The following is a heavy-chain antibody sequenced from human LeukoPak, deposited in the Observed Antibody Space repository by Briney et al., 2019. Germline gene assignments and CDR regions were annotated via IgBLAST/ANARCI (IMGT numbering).Heavy chain of an antibody. CDR2: IWYDGSNK. D-gene: IGHD6-19*01. CDR3: AKDGGWYPLRGYFDY. J-gene: IGHJ4*02. V-gene: IGHV3-33*06. Sequence: GRSLRLSCAASGFTFSSYGMHWVRQAPGKGLEWVAVIWYDGSNKYYADSVKGRFTISRDNSKNTLYLQMNSLRAEDTAVYYCAKDGGWYPLRGYFDYWGQGTLVTVSS. CDR1: GFTFSSYG.